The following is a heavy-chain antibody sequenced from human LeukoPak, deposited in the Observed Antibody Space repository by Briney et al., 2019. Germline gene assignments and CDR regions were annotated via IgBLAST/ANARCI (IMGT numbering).Heavy chain of an antibody. CDR3: AKSPAQLTAAGTFDY. CDR2: VSGSGAGT. Sequence: GGSLRLSCAVSGFTFSNYAMNWVRQAQGRGLEWVSTVSGSGAGTYYADSVKGRFTISRDNSKNTLYLQMNSLRAEDTAVYYCAKSPAQLTAAGTFDYWGQGILLTVSS. J-gene: IGHJ4*02. V-gene: IGHV3-23*01. D-gene: IGHD6-13*01. CDR1: GFTFSNYA.